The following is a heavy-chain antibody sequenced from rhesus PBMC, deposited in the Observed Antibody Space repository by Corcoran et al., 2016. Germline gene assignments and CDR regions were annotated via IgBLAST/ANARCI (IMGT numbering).Heavy chain of an antibody. D-gene: IGHD1-1-1*01. Sequence: QVQLQESGPGLVKPSETLSLTCAVSGGSISDASYWSWIRPPPGKGLEWMVRIYGSGGTTAYNPSLKSRVTSSKDTSKNQFSLKLRSVTAADTAVYFCARVVYRDFDYWGQGILVTVSS. CDR1: GGSISDASY. CDR3: ARVVYRDFDY. V-gene: IGHV4-106*01. CDR2: IYGSGGTT. J-gene: IGHJ4*01.